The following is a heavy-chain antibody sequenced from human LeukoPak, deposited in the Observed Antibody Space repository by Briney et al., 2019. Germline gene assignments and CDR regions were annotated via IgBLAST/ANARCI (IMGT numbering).Heavy chain of an antibody. CDR3: ARVGGTGWYHDDY. Sequence: QTGGSLRLSCAASGFTFDDYAMHWVRQAPGKGLEWVSGISWNSGSIGYADSVKGRFTISRDNAKNSLYLQMTSLRAEDTAVYYCARVGGTGWYHDDYWGQGTLVTVSS. D-gene: IGHD6-19*01. V-gene: IGHV3-9*01. J-gene: IGHJ4*02. CDR2: ISWNSGSI. CDR1: GFTFDDYA.